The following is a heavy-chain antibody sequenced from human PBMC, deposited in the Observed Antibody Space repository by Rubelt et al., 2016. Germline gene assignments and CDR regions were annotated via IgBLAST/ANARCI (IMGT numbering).Heavy chain of an antibody. D-gene: IGHD6-13*01. V-gene: IGHV4-34*01. CDR3: ARGGSSQLVGAGWFDP. CDR1: GGSFSGYY. J-gene: IGHJ5*02. Sequence: QVQLQQWGAGLLKPSETLSLTCAVYGGSFSGYYWSWIRQPPGKGLEWIGSIYHSGSTYYNPSLKVRVPLSLDTAKTQFSRRLSSVTAADTAVYYCARGGSSQLVGAGWFDPWGQGTLVTVSS. CDR2: IYHSGST.